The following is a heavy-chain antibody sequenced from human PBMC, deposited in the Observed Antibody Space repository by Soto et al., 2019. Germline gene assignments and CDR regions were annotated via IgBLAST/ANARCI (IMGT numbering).Heavy chain of an antibody. CDR1: GYTLTSYG. V-gene: IGHV1-18*04. CDR2: ISAYNGNT. D-gene: IGHD3-22*01. CDR3: ARVVGYYYDSSRDAFDI. J-gene: IGHJ3*02. Sequence: ASVKVSCKASGYTLTSYGISWVRQAPGQGREWMGWISAYNGNTNYAQKLQGRVTMTTDTSTGTAYMELRSLRSDDTAVYYCARVVGYYYDSSRDAFDIWGQGTMVTVSS.